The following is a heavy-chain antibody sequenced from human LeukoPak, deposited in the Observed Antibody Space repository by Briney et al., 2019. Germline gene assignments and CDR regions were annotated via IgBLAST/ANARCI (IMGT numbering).Heavy chain of an antibody. Sequence: SETLSLTCTVSGGSISSYYLSWIRQTAGKGLEWIGRMYSSGSNYNPSLKSRVTISIDTSTNQLSLKLSSVTAADTAVYYCARNLGIAVAGKDWGQGTLVTVSS. CDR1: GGSISSYY. CDR3: ARNLGIAVAGKD. V-gene: IGHV4-4*07. CDR2: MYSSGS. J-gene: IGHJ4*02. D-gene: IGHD6-19*01.